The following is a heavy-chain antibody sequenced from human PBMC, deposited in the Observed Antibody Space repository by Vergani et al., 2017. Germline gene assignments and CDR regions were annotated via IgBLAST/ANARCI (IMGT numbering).Heavy chain of an antibody. D-gene: IGHD2-8*02. CDR1: GFSFNTSW. CDR2: IDEYGNRA. Sequence: EVQLVESGGGSVQSGGSLRLSCVASGFSFNTSWLHWVRQVPGKGLMWVARIDEYGNRATYGYFETGRFTLSRDHAKNTVFLQLSNLRADDAGVYYCVRTEYCTGIACNTRVDSWGQGALVTVSS. V-gene: IGHV3-74*03. CDR3: VRTEYCTGIACNTRVDS. J-gene: IGHJ5*01.